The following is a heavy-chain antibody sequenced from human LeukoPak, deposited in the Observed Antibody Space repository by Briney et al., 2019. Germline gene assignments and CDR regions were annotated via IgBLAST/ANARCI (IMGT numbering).Heavy chain of an antibody. CDR3: AKLGMDAFDI. V-gene: IGHV4-59*01. CDR2: IYYSGST. J-gene: IGHJ3*02. CDR1: GVSISSYY. Sequence: SETLSLTCTVSGVSISSYYWSWIRQPPGKGLEWIGYIYYSGSTNYNPSLKTRVTISVDTSKNQFSLKLSFVTAADTAVYYCAKLGMDAFDIWGQGTMVTVSS. D-gene: IGHD1-7*01.